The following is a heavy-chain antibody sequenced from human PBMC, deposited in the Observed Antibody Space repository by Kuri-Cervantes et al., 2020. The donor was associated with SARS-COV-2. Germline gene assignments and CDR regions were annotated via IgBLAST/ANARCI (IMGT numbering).Heavy chain of an antibody. CDR1: GGSFSGYK. CDR2: INHSGST. V-gene: IGHV4-34*01. Sequence: SQTLSLTCAVYGGSFSGYKWNWIRQSPGKGLEWIGEINHSGSTNYNPSLKSRVTIPVDTSKNQFSLKLSSVTAADTAVYYCASKGQLEDAFDIWGQGTMVTVSS. D-gene: IGHD6-6*01. CDR3: ASKGQLEDAFDI. J-gene: IGHJ3*02.